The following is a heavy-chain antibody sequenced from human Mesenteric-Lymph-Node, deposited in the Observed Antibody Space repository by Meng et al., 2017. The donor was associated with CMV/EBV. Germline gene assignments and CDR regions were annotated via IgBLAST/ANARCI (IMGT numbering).Heavy chain of an antibody. CDR3: ARVVRGMDV. V-gene: IGHV4-59*01. D-gene: IGHD2/OR15-2a*01. Sequence: GSLRLSCSVSGDSSTINFWTWIRQPPGKGLEWIGFISSNGNTNYNPSLGSRVTISLDTSKNQFSLDLTSVTAADTAVYYCARVVRGMDVWGQGTTVTVSS. CDR1: GDSSTINF. CDR2: ISSNGNT. J-gene: IGHJ6*02.